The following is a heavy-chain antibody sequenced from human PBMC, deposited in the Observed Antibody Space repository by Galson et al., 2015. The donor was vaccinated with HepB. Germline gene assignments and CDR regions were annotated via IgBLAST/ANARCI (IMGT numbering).Heavy chain of an antibody. V-gene: IGHV1-3*01. CDR3: ASSSGGSFRFDY. J-gene: IGHJ4*02. CDR2: INAGNGNT. CDR1: GYTFTSYA. Sequence: SVKVSCKASGYTFTSYAMHWVRQAPGQRLEWMGWINAGNGNTKYSQKFQGRVTITRDTSASTAYMELSSLRSEDTAVYYCASSSGGSFRFDYWGQGTLVTVSS. D-gene: IGHD2-15*01.